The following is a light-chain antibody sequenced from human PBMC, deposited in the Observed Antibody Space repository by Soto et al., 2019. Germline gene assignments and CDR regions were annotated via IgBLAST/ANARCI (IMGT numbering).Light chain of an antibody. V-gene: IGLV2-8*01. J-gene: IGLJ2*01. CDR1: SSDVGGYVY. Sequence: QSALTQPPSASGSPGQSVTISCTGTSSDVGGYVYVSWYQQYPGKAPKLMIFEVNKRASGVPDRFSGSKSGNTASLTVSGLPAEDEADYYCSSYAGINTNVIFGGGTKLTVL. CDR2: EVN. CDR3: SSYAGINTNVI.